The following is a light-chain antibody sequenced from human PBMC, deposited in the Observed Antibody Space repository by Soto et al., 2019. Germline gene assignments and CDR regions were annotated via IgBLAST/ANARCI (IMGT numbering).Light chain of an antibody. J-gene: IGKJ1*01. CDR3: QQYNNWPPWT. Sequence: EIVMTQSPATLSVSPGERATLSCRASQSVSSNLAWYQQKPGQAPRLLIYGASTWATGIPSRFSGSGSGTEFTLTISVLQSEDFAVYYCQQYNNWPPWTFGQGTQVEIK. V-gene: IGKV3-15*01. CDR1: QSVSSN. CDR2: GAS.